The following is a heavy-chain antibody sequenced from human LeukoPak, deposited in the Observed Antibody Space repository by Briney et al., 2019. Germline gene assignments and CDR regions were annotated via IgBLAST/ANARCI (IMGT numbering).Heavy chain of an antibody. CDR2: ISSSGSTI. Sequence: GGSLRLSCAASGFTFSIYEMNWVRQAPGKGLEWVSYISSSGSTIYYADSVKGRFTISRDNAKNSLYLQMNSLRAEDTAVYYCARDRAPYGSGRKDASDIWGQGTMVTVSS. CDR3: ARDRAPYGSGRKDASDI. V-gene: IGHV3-48*03. D-gene: IGHD3-10*01. CDR1: GFTFSIYE. J-gene: IGHJ3*02.